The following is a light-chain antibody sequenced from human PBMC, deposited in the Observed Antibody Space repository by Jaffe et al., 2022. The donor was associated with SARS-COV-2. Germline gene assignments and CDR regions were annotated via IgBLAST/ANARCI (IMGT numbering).Light chain of an antibody. CDR2: KAS. Sequence: DIQMTQSPSTLSASVGDRVTITCRASQSITFWLAWYQQKPGKAPKLLIYKASTLQSGVPSRFSGRGSGTEFTLTINSLQPDDFATYYCQQYSDYWTFGQGTKVEIK. CDR3: QQYSDYWT. CDR1: QSITFW. J-gene: IGKJ1*01. V-gene: IGKV1-5*03.